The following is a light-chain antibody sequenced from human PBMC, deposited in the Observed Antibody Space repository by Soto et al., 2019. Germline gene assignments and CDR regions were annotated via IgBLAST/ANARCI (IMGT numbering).Light chain of an antibody. Sequence: QSGLTQPASVSGSPGQSITISCTGTSSDVGGYNYVSWYQHHPGKAPKLMIYDVSNRPSGVSNRFSGSKSGNTASLTISGLQPEDEADYYCSSYTSSSTLVFGGGTKLTVL. J-gene: IGLJ2*01. CDR2: DVS. CDR1: SSDVGGYNY. V-gene: IGLV2-14*03. CDR3: SSYTSSSTLV.